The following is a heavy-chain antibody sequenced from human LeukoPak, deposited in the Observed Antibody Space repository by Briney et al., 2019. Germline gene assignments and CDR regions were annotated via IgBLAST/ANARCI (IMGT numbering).Heavy chain of an antibody. CDR2: IYHSGST. Sequence: SETLSLTCTVSGGSITTSGYYWGWIRQSPGKGLEWIGEIYHSGSTNYNPSLKSRVTISVDKSKNQFSLKLSSVTAADTAVYYCARDDYGSVYWGQGTLVTVSS. CDR1: GGSITTSGYY. V-gene: IGHV4-39*07. J-gene: IGHJ4*02. CDR3: ARDDYGSVY. D-gene: IGHD3-10*01.